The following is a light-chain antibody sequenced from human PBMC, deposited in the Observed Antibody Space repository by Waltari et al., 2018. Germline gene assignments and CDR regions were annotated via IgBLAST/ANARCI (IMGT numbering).Light chain of an antibody. CDR2: QDI. J-gene: IGLJ2*01. CDR3: QAWDSGPLVV. V-gene: IGLV3-1*01. CDR1: HLGDKF. Sequence: SYELIQSPSVSVSPGQTVSIPCSGDHLGDKFVCWYQQKPGQSPVLVIYQDILRPSGVPERFSGSNSGNTATLTISGTQAMDEADYYCQAWDSGPLVVFGGGTKLTVL.